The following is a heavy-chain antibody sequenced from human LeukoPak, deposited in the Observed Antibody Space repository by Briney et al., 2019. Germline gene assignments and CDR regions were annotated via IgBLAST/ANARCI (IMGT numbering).Heavy chain of an antibody. CDR3: ARQVGGSGKNYYYGMDV. V-gene: IGHV4-30-2*05. Sequence: SETLSLTCAVSGGSISSGGYSWSWIRQPPGKGLEWIGYIYHSGSTYYNPSLKSRVTISVDTSKNQFSLKLSSVTAADTAVYYCARQVGGSGKNYYYGMDVWGQGTTVTVSS. CDR2: IYHSGST. D-gene: IGHD3-10*01. CDR1: GGSISSGGYS. J-gene: IGHJ6*02.